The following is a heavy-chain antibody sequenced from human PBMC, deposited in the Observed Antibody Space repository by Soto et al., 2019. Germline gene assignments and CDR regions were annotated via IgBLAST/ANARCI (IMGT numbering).Heavy chain of an antibody. CDR2: IYYSVT. V-gene: IGHV4-59*12. Sequence: SQTLSLTCTVSGRSISTYYWSWIRQPPGKGQEWIAYIYYSVTSYNPSLKSRVTMAVDKSRNQFSLKLRSVTAADTAVCYCVRRWGEGRVDYWGQGTLVTVA. D-gene: IGHD3-10*01. CDR3: VRRWGEGRVDY. J-gene: IGHJ4*02. CDR1: GRSISTYY.